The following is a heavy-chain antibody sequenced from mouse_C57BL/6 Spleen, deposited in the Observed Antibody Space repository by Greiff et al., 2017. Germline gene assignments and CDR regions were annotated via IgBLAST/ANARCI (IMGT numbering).Heavy chain of an antibody. Sequence: VKLMESGPELVKPGASVKISCKASGYAFSSSWMNWVKQRPGKGLEWIGRIYPGDGDTNYNGKFKGKATLTADKSSSTAYMQLSSLTSEDSAVYFCARRKGVYYAMDYWGQGTSVTVSS. J-gene: IGHJ4*01. CDR3: ARRKGVYYAMDY. CDR1: GYAFSSSW. V-gene: IGHV1-82*01. CDR2: IYPGDGDT.